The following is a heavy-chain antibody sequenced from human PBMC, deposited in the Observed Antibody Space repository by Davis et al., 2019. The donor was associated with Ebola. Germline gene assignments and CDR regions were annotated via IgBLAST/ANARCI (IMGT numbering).Heavy chain of an antibody. CDR3: ARDVAWHY. D-gene: IGHD2-15*01. CDR2: IGTSSSYI. J-gene: IGHJ4*02. Sequence: GESLKISCAASGFTFNNAWMNWVRQAPGKGLEWVSSIGTSSSYIYYADSVKGRFTISRDNAKNSLYLQMNSPRAEDTAVYYCARDVAWHYWGQGTLVTVSS. CDR1: GFTFNNAW. V-gene: IGHV3-21*01.